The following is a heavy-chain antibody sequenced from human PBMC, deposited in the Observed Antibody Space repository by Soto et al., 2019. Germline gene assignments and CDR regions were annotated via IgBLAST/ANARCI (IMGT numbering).Heavy chain of an antibody. CDR1: GGSFSGYY. J-gene: IGHJ4*02. CDR2: INHSGST. CDR3: ARADDSGSYG. D-gene: IGHD1-26*01. Sequence: QVQLQQWGAGLXKPSETLSLTCAVYGGSFSGYYWSWIRQPPGKGLEWIGEINHSGSTNYNPSLKSRVTISVDTSKNQFSLKLSSVTAADTAVYYCARADDSGSYGWGQGTLVTVSS. V-gene: IGHV4-34*01.